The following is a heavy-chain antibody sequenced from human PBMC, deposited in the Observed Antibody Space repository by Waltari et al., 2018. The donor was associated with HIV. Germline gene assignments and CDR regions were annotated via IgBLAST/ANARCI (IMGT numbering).Heavy chain of an antibody. CDR3: ARIHQAHRYYYDSSGYSVYFDY. CDR2: INPNSGGT. CDR1: GYTFTGYY. D-gene: IGHD3-22*01. Sequence: QVQLVQSGAEVKKPGASVKVSCKASGYTFTGYYMHWVRQAPGQGLEWMGRINPNSGGTNYAQKFQGRVTMTSDTSISTAYMELSRLRSDDTAVYYCARIHQAHRYYYDSSGYSVYFDYWGQGTLVTVSS. V-gene: IGHV1-2*06. J-gene: IGHJ4*02.